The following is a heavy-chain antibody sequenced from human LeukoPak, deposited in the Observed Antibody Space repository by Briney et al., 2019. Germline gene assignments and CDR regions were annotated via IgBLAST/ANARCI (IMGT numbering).Heavy chain of an antibody. Sequence: GWSLRLSCAASGFTFRSHGMHWVRQAPGKGLEWVAGIWYDGSNEDYADSVKGRFTISRDNSKNTLYLQMNSLRVEDTAVYYCARDGQNGSPYATDVWGQGTTVTVSS. D-gene: IGHD3-10*01. CDR1: GFTFRSHG. CDR3: ARDGQNGSPYATDV. J-gene: IGHJ6*02. V-gene: IGHV3-33*01. CDR2: IWYDGSNE.